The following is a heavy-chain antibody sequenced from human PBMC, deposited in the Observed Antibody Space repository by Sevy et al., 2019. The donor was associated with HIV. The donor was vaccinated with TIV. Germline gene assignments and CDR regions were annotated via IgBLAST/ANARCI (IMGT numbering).Heavy chain of an antibody. Sequence: GGSLRLSCAASEFTFSSYWMHWVRQAPGKGLVWVSRINSDGSSTSYADSVKGRFTISRDNAKNTLYLQMNSLRAEDTAVYYCARGPYYDFWSGYYKDYYYGMDVWGQGTTVTVSS. CDR1: EFTFSSYW. CDR3: ARGPYYDFWSGYYKDYYYGMDV. D-gene: IGHD3-3*01. CDR2: INSDGSST. V-gene: IGHV3-74*01. J-gene: IGHJ6*02.